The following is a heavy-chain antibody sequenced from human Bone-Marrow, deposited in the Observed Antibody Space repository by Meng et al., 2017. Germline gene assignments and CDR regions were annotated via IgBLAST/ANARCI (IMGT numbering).Heavy chain of an antibody. CDR1: GDSISSSSYY. Sequence: QVQLQQWGAGLVKPSETLSLTCSVSGDSISSSSYYWGWIRQPPGKGLEWIGSIYYSGSTYYNPSLKSRVTKSVDTSKNQFSLKLSSVTAADTAVYYCARHPRRDGYNFPDYWGQGTLVTVSS. CDR2: IYYSGST. D-gene: IGHD5-24*01. CDR3: ARHPRRDGYNFPDY. V-gene: IGHV4-39*01. J-gene: IGHJ4*02.